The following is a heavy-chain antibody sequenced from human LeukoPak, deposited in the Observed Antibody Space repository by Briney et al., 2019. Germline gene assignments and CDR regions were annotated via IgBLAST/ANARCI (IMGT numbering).Heavy chain of an antibody. J-gene: IGHJ6*03. Sequence: PSGTLSLTCTVPGGSISSYYWSWIRQPPGKGLEWSGYIFYGGSTTYNTHLKSRVTISVDTSKNQFSLKLSSVTAADTAVYYCARGAQERKYSGYDSLTRVHYYYYMDVWGKGTTVTVSS. V-gene: IGHV4-59*01. CDR3: ARGAQERKYSGYDSLTRVHYYYYMDV. CDR2: IFYGGST. CDR1: GGSISSYY. D-gene: IGHD5-12*01.